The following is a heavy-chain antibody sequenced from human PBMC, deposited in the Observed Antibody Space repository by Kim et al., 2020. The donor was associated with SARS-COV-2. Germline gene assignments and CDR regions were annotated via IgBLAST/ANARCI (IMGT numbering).Heavy chain of an antibody. CDR3: AKDFVVVPAAILYYGMDV. CDR2: ISDSGSNK. D-gene: IGHD2-2*01. Sequence: GGSLRLSCAASGFTFSSYGMRWVRQAPGKGLEWVAVISDSGSNKYYADSVKGRFTISRDNSKNTLYLQMNSLRAEDTAVYYCAKDFVVVPAAILYYGMDVWGQGPADTVSS. J-gene: IGHJ6*02. V-gene: IGHV3-30*18. CDR1: GFTFSSYG.